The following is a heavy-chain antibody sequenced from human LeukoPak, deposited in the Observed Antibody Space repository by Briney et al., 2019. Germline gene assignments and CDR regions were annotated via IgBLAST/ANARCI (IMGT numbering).Heavy chain of an antibody. CDR2: IVVGSGNT. CDR3: AADPTVFYDSSGYYYGWEDYFDY. J-gene: IGHJ4*02. Sequence: ASVKASCKASGFTFTSSAVQWVRQARGQRLEWIGWIVVGSGNTNYAQKFQERVTITRDMSTSTAYMELSSLRSEDTAVYYCAADPTVFYDSSGYYYGWEDYFDYWGQGTLVTVSS. D-gene: IGHD3-22*01. V-gene: IGHV1-58*01. CDR1: GFTFTSSA.